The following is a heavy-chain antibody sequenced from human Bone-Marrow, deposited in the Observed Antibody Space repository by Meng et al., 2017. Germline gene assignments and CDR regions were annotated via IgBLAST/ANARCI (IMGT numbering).Heavy chain of an antibody. CDR1: GYNFPDYY. D-gene: IGHD6-25*01. Sequence: HVQLVQSGAEVKKPGASVKVSCKPSGYNFPDYYIHWVRRAPGQGLEWMGRINPKSGDTHYAQKFQARVTMTGDTSISTAYMELSGLRSDDTAMYYCARDEDISAAGKLFGDYWGQGTLVTVFS. J-gene: IGHJ4*02. V-gene: IGHV1-2*06. CDR3: ARDEDISAAGKLFGDY. CDR2: INPKSGDT.